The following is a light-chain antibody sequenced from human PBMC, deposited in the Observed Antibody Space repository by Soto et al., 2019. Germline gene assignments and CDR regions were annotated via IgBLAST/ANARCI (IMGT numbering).Light chain of an antibody. CDR3: QQYGTSLYT. J-gene: IGKJ2*01. CDR2: DAS. CDR1: QSVSSNY. Sequence: EIVLTQSPGTLSLSPGERATLSCRASQSVSSNYLAWYQQKPGQAPRLLIYDASSRATGIPDRFSGSGSGTDFTLTISRLEPEDFAVYYCQQYGTSLYTFGQGTKLEIK. V-gene: IGKV3-20*01.